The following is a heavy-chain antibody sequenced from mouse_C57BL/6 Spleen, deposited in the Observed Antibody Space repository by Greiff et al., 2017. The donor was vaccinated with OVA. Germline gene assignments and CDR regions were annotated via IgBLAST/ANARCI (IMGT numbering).Heavy chain of an antibody. CDR3: ARTGYSNYRYCDV. D-gene: IGHD2-5*01. J-gene: IGHJ1*03. CDR1: GFTFSDYG. V-gene: IGHV5-17*01. CDR2: ISSGSSTI. Sequence: EVKLMESGGGLVKPGGSLKLSCAASGFTFSDYGMHWVRQAPEKGLEWVAYISSGSSTIYYADTVQGRFTIARDNAKNTLFLQMTSLRSEDTAMYYCARTGYSNYRYCDVWGTGTTVTVSS.